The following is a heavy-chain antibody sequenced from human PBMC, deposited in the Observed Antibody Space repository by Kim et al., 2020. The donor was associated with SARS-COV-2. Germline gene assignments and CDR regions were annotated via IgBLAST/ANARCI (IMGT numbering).Heavy chain of an antibody. V-gene: IGHV2-5*02. CDR3: AQESSGSQFDY. CDR2: IYWDDTE. J-gene: IGHJ4*02. CDR1: GFSISTNTVG. D-gene: IGHD3-10*01. Sequence: SGPTLVNPTQTLTLTCTFSGFSISTNTVGVGWIRQPPGKALEWLALIYWDDTESYSPPLKSRLAIAKDTSKNQVILTMSNMDPVDTATYYCAQESSGSQFDYWGQGTLVTVSS.